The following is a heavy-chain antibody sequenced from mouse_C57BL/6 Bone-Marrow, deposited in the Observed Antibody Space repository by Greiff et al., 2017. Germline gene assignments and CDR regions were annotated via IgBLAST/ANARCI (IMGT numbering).Heavy chain of an antibody. CDR3: ARREDSYDGFDY. CDR1: GYTFTSYW. Sequence: QVQLQQPGAELVRPGTSVKLSCKASGYTFTSYWMHWVKQRPGQGLEWIGVIDPSDSYTNYNQKFKGKATLTVDTSSSTAYMQLSSLTSEDSAVYYCARREDSYDGFDYWGQGTTLTVSS. D-gene: IGHD2-12*01. V-gene: IGHV1-59*01. J-gene: IGHJ2*01. CDR2: IDPSDSYT.